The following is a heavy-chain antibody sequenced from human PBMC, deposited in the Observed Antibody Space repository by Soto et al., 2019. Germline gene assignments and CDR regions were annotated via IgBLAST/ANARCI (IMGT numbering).Heavy chain of an antibody. J-gene: IGHJ4*02. V-gene: IGHV1-69*12. CDR1: GGTFSSYA. Sequence: QVQLVQSGAEVKKPGSSVKVSCKASGGTFSSYAISWVRQAPGQGLEWMGGIIPIFGTANSAQKVQARVTITADESKSTGYMELSSMRSEDTAVYDCARDYGGNSSLDWGQGTLVTVSS. D-gene: IGHD4-17*01. CDR3: ARDYGGNSSLD. CDR2: IIPIFGTA.